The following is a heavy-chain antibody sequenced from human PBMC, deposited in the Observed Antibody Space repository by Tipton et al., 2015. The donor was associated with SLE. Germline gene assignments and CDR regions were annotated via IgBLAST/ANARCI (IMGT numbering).Heavy chain of an antibody. CDR1: GGSILSYD. J-gene: IGHJ5*02. V-gene: IGHV4-59*01. D-gene: IGHD2-8*01. CDR3: ARAGYCTSGNCNYWFDP. Sequence: TLSLTCTVFGGSILSYDWSWIRQSPGKGLEWIGYIYRVGSTNYNPSLQSRVTISVDTSKNQFSLKLRSVTAADTAVYYCARAGYCTSGNCNYWFDPWGQGTLVTVSS. CDR2: IYRVGST.